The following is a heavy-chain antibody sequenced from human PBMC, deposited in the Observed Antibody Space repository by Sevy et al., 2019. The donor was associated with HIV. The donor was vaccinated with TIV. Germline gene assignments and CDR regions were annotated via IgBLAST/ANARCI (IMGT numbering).Heavy chain of an antibody. CDR2: ISYDGSSK. V-gene: IGHV3-30-3*01. Sequence: LSLTCAASGFSVSSHAMHWVRQAPGKGLEWVALISYDGSSKYYSDSVKGRLTISRDNSKNTLYLQMNSLRPEDTALYYCSRDAGYSVGWYPSDYWGQGTLVTVSS. J-gene: IGHJ4*02. CDR3: SRDAGYSVGWYPSDY. CDR1: GFSVSSHA. D-gene: IGHD2-15*01.